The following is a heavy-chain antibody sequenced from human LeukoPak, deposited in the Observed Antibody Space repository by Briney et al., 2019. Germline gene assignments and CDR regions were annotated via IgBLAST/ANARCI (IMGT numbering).Heavy chain of an antibody. Sequence: GGSLRLSCAASEFTFSNYAMHWVRQAPGKGLAWVAVISYDGNSKSYANSVKGRFTISRDNSKNTLYLQMNSLRPEDTAVYCCARAMVVVVPAAMWGQGTLVTVSS. J-gene: IGHJ4*02. CDR2: ISYDGNSK. CDR1: EFTFSNYA. V-gene: IGHV3-30-3*01. CDR3: ARAMVVVVPAAM. D-gene: IGHD2-2*01.